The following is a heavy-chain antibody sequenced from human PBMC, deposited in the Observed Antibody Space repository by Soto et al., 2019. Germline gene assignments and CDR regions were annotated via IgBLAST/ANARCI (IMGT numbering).Heavy chain of an antibody. J-gene: IGHJ6*04. CDR3: ARECVTIFGVVIPSLDV. CDR2: ISSSGSYN. V-gene: IGHV3-21*01. D-gene: IGHD3-3*01. CDR1: GFTFSSYS. Sequence: GGSLRLSCAASGFTFSSYSMNWVRQAPGKGLEWVSSISSSGSYNYYADSVKGRFTISRDNAKNSLSLQMNSLRAEDTAVYFCARECVTIFGVVIPSLDVWGKGTTVTVSS.